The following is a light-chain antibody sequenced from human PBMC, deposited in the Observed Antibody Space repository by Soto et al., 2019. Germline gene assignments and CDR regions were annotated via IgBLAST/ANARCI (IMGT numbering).Light chain of an antibody. CDR3: QQYNNWWT. CDR1: QSVSSN. V-gene: IGKV3-15*01. J-gene: IGKJ1*01. CDR2: GAS. Sequence: EIVMTQSPATLSVSPGERATLSCRASQSVSSNLAWYQQKPGQAPRPLIYGASTRATGIPARFSGSGSGTEFTLTISSLQSEDFAVYYCQQYNNWWTFGQGTKVEI.